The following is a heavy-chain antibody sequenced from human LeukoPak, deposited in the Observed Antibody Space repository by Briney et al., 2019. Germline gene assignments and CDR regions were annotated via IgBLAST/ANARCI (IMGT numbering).Heavy chain of an antibody. Sequence: GGSLRLSCAATGLTFSNYWMSWVRQAPGKGLEWVANIRGDGIEKNHLDSVKGRFTISRDNAKNSLQLQMNSLGAEYTPVYYCERDLGWYRADYWGQGTLVTVSS. V-gene: IGHV3-7*04. J-gene: IGHJ4*02. CDR3: ERDLGWYRADY. CDR2: IRGDGIEK. D-gene: IGHD6-19*01. CDR1: GLTFSNYW.